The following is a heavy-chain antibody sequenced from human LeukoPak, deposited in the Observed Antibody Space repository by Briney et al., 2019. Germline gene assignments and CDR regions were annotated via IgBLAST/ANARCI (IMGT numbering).Heavy chain of an antibody. CDR2: IWYDGSNR. D-gene: IGHD6-6*01. CDR3: ARDPSSSGSWGGYFDY. V-gene: IGHV3-33*01. CDR1: GFTFSSYG. J-gene: IGHJ4*02. Sequence: GRSLRLSCAASGFTFSSYGMHRVRQAPGKGLEWVAVIWYDGSNRYYADSVKGRFTISRDNSKNTLYLQMNSLRAEDTAVYYCARDPSSSGSWGGYFDYWGQGTLVTVSS.